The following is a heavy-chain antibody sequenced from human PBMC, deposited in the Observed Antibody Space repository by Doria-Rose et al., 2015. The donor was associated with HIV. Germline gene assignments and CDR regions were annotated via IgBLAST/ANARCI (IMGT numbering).Heavy chain of an antibody. D-gene: IGHD2-21*02. J-gene: IGHJ4*02. V-gene: IGHV1-18*01. CDR1: GYTFSSYG. CDR2: ISVYSGDT. CDR3: ARAKAYCSGGDCYLLGAY. Sequence: VSCRASGYTFSSYGITWVRQAPGQGLEWLGWISVYSGDTKYAQKFQDRVTMTTDTSTTTAYMDLRSLTTDDTAFYYCARAKAYCSGGDCYLLGAYWGQGTLVTVSS.